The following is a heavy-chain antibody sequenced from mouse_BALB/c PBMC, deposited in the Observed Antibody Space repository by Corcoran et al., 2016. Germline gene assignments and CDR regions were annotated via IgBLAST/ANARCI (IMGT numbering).Heavy chain of an antibody. D-gene: IGHD1-2*01. CDR1: GYTFTSYV. CDR2: INPYNDGT. V-gene: IGHV1S136*01. Sequence: EVQLQQSGPELVKPGASVKMSCKASGYTFTSYVMHWVKQKPGQGLEWIGYINPYNDGTKYNEKFKGKATLTSDKSSSTAYMELSSLTSEDSAVYYCARLYPAIAIDYWGQGTSVTVSS. CDR3: ARLYPAIAIDY. J-gene: IGHJ4*01.